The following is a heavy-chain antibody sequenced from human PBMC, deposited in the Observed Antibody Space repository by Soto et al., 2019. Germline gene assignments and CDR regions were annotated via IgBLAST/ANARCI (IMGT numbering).Heavy chain of an antibody. CDR3: AREAHRGDGYNVGNAFDI. Sequence: ETLSLSCAVSVGSVSSSNWWSCVRQPPGKGLEWIGEIYHSGSTNYNPSLKSRVTISVDKSKNQFSLKLSSVTAADTAVYYCAREAHRGDGYNVGNAFDIWGQGTMVTVSS. CDR2: IYHSGST. J-gene: IGHJ3*02. CDR1: VGSVSSSNW. V-gene: IGHV4-4*02. D-gene: IGHD3-10*01.